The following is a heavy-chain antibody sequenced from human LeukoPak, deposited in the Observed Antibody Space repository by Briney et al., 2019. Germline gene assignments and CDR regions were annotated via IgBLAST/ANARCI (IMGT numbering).Heavy chain of an antibody. Sequence: GGSLRLSCAASGFTFDDYAMHWVRQAPGKGLEWVSGISWNSGSIGYADSVKGRFTISRDNAKNSLYLQMNSLRAEDTALYYCAKVSEALWFGESSNYFDYWGQGTLVTVSS. J-gene: IGHJ4*02. V-gene: IGHV3-9*01. CDR3: AKVSEALWFGESSNYFDY. D-gene: IGHD3-10*01. CDR1: GFTFDDYA. CDR2: ISWNSGSI.